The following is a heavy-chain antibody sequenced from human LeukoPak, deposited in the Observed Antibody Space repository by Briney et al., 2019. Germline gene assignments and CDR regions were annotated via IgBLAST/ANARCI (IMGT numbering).Heavy chain of an antibody. Sequence: ASVKVSCKAFGYTFTGYYMHWVRQAPGQGLEWMGRINPNSGGTNYAQKFQGRVTMTRGTSISTAYMELSRLRSDDTAVYYCARTSREMATIEGAVWGQGTLVTVSS. CDR2: INPNSGGT. J-gene: IGHJ4*02. CDR3: ARTSREMATIEGAV. D-gene: IGHD5-24*01. V-gene: IGHV1-2*06. CDR1: GYTFTGYY.